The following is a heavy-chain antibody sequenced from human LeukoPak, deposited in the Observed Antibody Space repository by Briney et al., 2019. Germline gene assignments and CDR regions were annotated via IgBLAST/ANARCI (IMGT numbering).Heavy chain of an antibody. CDR1: GYTFTSYG. Sequence: GASVKVSCKASGYTFTSYGISWARQAPGQGLEWMGWISAYNGNTNYAQKLQGRVTMTTDTSTSTAYMELRSLRSDDTAVYYCARDITMIVVVITTQSRSDAFDIWGQGTMVTVSS. CDR2: ISAYNGNT. CDR3: ARDITMIVVVITTQSRSDAFDI. V-gene: IGHV1-18*01. J-gene: IGHJ3*02. D-gene: IGHD3-22*01.